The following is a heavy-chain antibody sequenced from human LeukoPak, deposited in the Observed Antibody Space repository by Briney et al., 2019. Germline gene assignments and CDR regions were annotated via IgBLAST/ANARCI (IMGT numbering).Heavy chain of an antibody. J-gene: IGHJ4*02. CDR2: ITYSADST. D-gene: IGHD2-8*02. V-gene: IGHV3-23*01. Sequence: GGSLRLSCSASGFTFSNYAMHWVRQAPRKGLEWVSGITYSADSTYYADSVKGRFTISRDNSKNTLYLQMNSLRAEDTAEYYCAKGAGGSSSFFDYWGQGTLVTVSS. CDR1: GFTFSNYA. CDR3: AKGAGGSSSFFDY.